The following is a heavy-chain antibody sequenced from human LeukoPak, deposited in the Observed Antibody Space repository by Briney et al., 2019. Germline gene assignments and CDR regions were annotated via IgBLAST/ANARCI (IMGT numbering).Heavy chain of an antibody. CDR3: AKNGEPHYYMDV. J-gene: IGHJ6*03. D-gene: IGHD1-14*01. CDR1: GFTFTTYG. CDR2: ISGSGSNT. V-gene: IGHV3-23*01. Sequence: PGGSLRLSCATSGFTFTTYGMIWVRQAPGKGLEWVLGISGSGSNTYYADSVKGRFTSSRDSSEKTVYLQMNSLRAEDTAVYYCAKNGEPHYYMDVLGKGTTVTVSS.